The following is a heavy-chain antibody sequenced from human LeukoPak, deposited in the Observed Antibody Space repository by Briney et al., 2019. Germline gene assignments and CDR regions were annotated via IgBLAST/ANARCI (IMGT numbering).Heavy chain of an antibody. D-gene: IGHD4-17*01. V-gene: IGHV4-61*10. CDR1: GGSISSGSYY. CDR3: AREGEYGDDGWFDP. CDR2: IYYSGST. Sequence: PSETLSLTCTVSGGSISSGSYYWSWIRQPAGKGLEWIGYIYYSGSTNYNPSLKSRVTISIDRSKNQFSVKLNSVTAADTAVYYCAREGEYGDDGWFDPWGQGTLVTVST. J-gene: IGHJ5*02.